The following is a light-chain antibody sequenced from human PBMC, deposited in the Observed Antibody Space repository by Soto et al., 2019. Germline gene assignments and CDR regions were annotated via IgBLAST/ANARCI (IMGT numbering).Light chain of an antibody. Sequence: EIVMTQSPATLFVSPGERATLSCRASQSVRNKVAWYQHKPGQTPRVIIYDTSTRAAGIPARFSGSGSGTEFILTISSLQSEDFAIYYCQQYNNWLLTFGGGTKVDTK. J-gene: IGKJ4*01. CDR3: QQYNNWLLT. V-gene: IGKV3-15*01. CDR1: QSVRNK. CDR2: DTS.